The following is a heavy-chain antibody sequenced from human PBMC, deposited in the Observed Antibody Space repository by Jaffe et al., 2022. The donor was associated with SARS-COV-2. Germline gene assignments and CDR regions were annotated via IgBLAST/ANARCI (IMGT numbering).Heavy chain of an antibody. V-gene: IGHV1-2*06. CDR2: INPNSGGT. CDR3: ARESVRTYDILTGSKIYYYYYGMDV. Sequence: QVQLVQSGAEVKKPGASVKVSCKASGYTFTGYYMHWVRQAPGQGLEWMGRINPNSGGTNYAQKFQGRVTMTRDTSISTAYMELSRLRSDDTAVYYCARESVRTYDILTGSKIYYYYYGMDVWGQGTTVTVSS. J-gene: IGHJ6*02. D-gene: IGHD3-9*01. CDR1: GYTFTGYY.